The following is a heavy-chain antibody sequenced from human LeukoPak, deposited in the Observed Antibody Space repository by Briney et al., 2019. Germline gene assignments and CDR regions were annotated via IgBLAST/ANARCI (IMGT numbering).Heavy chain of an antibody. V-gene: IGHV4-34*01. CDR2: INHSGST. D-gene: IGHD6-6*01. CDR1: GGSFSGYY. Sequence: SETLSLTCAVYGGSFSGYYWSWIRQPPGKGLEWIGEINHSGSTNYKPSLKSRVTISVDTSKNQFSLKLSSVTAADTAVYYCAREEYSSSVAHWGQGTLVTVSS. J-gene: IGHJ5*02. CDR3: AREEYSSSVAH.